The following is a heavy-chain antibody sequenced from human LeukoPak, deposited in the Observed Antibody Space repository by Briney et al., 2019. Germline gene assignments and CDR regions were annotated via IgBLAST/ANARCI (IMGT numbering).Heavy chain of an antibody. CDR2: IKQDGSEK. CDR3: ARLYGSGNHWFDY. J-gene: IGHJ4*02. D-gene: IGHD3-10*01. V-gene: IGHV3-7*01. CDR1: GFTFSSYW. Sequence: PGGSLRLSCAASGFTFSSYWMSWVRQAPGKGLEWVANIKQDGSEKYYVDSVKGRFTISRGNAKNSLYLQMNSLRAEDTAVYYCARLYGSGNHWFDYWGQGTLVTVSS.